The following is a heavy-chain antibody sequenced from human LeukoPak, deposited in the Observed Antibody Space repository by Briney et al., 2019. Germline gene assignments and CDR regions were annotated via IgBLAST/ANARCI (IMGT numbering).Heavy chain of an antibody. CDR1: GYTFTDYY. CDR2: INPNGGGT. CDR3: ARRYHYDNSAYYYGFNH. Sequence: ASVKVSCKASGYTFTDYYMHWVRQAPGQGLEWMGWINPNGGGTNYAQKFQGRVTMTRDTSFNTGYMELSSLRSVDTAVYYCARRYHYDNSAYYYGFNHWGQGTLVTVSS. J-gene: IGHJ4*02. V-gene: IGHV1-2*02. D-gene: IGHD3-22*01.